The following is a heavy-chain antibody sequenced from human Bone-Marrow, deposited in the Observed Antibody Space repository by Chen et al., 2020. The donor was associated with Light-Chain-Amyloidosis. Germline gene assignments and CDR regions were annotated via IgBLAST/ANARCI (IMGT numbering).Heavy chain of an antibody. J-gene: IGHJ5*02. V-gene: IGHV3-21*01. Sequence: EVQLVESGGGLVKPGGSLRLSCAASGFTFSNYDMNWVRQVPGKGLEWISAVTNSSSNIYYADSVSGRFTISRDNAKNSLYLQINALRAEDTAMYYCASSAPDPSSCGQGTLFTVSS. CDR1: GFTFSNYD. CDR3: ASSAPDPSS. CDR2: VTNSSSNI.